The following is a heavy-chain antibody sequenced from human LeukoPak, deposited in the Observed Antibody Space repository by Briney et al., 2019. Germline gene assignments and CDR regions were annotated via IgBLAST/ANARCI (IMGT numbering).Heavy chain of an antibody. Sequence: ASVKVSCKASGGTFSSYTTSWVRQAPGQGLEWMGGIIPIFGTANYVQKFQGRVTITADESTSTAYMELSSLRSEDTAVYYCAREGGRTAAAEYYFDYWGQGTLVTVSS. CDR2: IIPIFGTA. J-gene: IGHJ4*02. V-gene: IGHV1-69*01. D-gene: IGHD6-13*01. CDR3: AREGGRTAAAEYYFDY. CDR1: GGTFSSYT.